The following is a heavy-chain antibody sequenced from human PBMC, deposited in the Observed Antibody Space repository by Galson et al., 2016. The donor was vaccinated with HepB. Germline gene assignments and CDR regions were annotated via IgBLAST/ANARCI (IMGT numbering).Heavy chain of an antibody. V-gene: IGHV3-23*01. CDR2: ITGSGGST. CDR3: AEWGVIVVSSTWYYLDY. CDR1: GFTFSSYA. J-gene: IGHJ4*02. Sequence: SLRLSCAPSGFTFSSYAMSWVRRAPGKGLEWVSAITGSGGSTFYADSVKGRFTISRDNSKKMLYLEMNSLTAEATAVYYCAEWGVIVVSSTWYYLDYWGQGTQVTVSS. D-gene: IGHD6-13*01.